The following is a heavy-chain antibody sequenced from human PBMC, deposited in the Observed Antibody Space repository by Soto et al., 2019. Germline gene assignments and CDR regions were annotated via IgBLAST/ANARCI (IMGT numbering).Heavy chain of an antibody. CDR3: ARDEAIAAAGDFDY. CDR1: GYTFTSYA. V-gene: IGHV1-18*01. CDR2: ISAYNGNT. J-gene: IGHJ4*02. Sequence: GASVKVSCKASGYTFTSYAMHWVRHAPGQRLEWMGWISAYNGNTNYAQKLQGRVTMTTDTSASTAYMELRSLRSDDTAVYYCARDEAIAAAGDFDYWGQGTLVTVSS. D-gene: IGHD6-13*01.